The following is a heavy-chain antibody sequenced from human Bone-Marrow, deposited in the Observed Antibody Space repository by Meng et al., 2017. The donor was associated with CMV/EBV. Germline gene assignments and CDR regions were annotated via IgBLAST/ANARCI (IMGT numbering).Heavy chain of an antibody. Sequence: ASVMVSCKASGYTFTSYDINRVRQATGQGLEWMGWMNPNSGNTGYAQKFQGRVTMTRNTSISTAYMELSSLRSEDTAVYYCARTSGLTIFGVSGYYYYGMAVWGQGPTVTVSS. CDR3: ARTSGLTIFGVSGYYYYGMAV. CDR1: GYTFTSYD. D-gene: IGHD3-3*01. V-gene: IGHV1-8*01. CDR2: MNPNSGNT. J-gene: IGHJ6*02.